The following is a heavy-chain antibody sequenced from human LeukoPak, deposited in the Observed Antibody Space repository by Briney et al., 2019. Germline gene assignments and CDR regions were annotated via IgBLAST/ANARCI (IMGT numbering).Heavy chain of an antibody. D-gene: IGHD6-13*01. Sequence: GGSLRLSCAASGFTFSSYSMNWVRQAPGKGLEWVSYISSSSSTIYYADSVKGRFTISRDNAKNSLYLQMNSLRAEDTAVYYRAGSYSSSWYGVDYWGQGTLVTVSS. V-gene: IGHV3-48*01. CDR1: GFTFSSYS. J-gene: IGHJ4*02. CDR2: ISSSSSTI. CDR3: AGSYSSSWYGVDY.